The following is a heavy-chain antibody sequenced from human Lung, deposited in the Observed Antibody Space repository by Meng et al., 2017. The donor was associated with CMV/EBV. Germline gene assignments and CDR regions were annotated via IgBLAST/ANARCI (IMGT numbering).Heavy chain of an antibody. D-gene: IGHD2-2*01. CDR3: AGLCIVVVPAAICPMDV. Sequence: SETLSLXCTVSGGSISSSSYYWGRIRQPPGKGLEWIGSIYYSGSTYYNPSLKSRVTISVDTSKNQFSLKLSSVTAADTAVYYCAGLCIVVVPAAICPMDVWXQGTTVTVSS. CDR1: GGSISSSSYY. V-gene: IGHV4-39*01. CDR2: IYYSGST. J-gene: IGHJ6*02.